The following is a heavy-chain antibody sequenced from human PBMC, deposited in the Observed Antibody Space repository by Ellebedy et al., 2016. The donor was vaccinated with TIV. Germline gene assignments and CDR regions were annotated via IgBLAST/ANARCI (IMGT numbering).Heavy chain of an antibody. CDR1: GGSFNDYF. D-gene: IGHD4-17*01. V-gene: IGHV4-34*01. Sequence: MPSETLSLTCAVFGGSFNDYFWTWIRQPPGKGLGWIGEVNHSGNTNYNPSIKSRVTISVDTSKNQFSLKLSSVTAADTAVYYCARVWGMTTVTGYFDSWGQGTLVTVSS. CDR2: VNHSGNT. CDR3: ARVWGMTTVTGYFDS. J-gene: IGHJ4*02.